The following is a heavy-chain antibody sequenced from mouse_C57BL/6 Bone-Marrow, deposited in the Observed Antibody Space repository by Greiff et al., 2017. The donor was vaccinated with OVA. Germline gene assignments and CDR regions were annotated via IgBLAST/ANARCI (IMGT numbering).Heavy chain of an antibody. J-gene: IGHJ4*01. CDR2: IDPSDSYT. D-gene: IGHD3-3*01. CDR1: GYTFTSSW. Sequence: VQLQQPGAELVLPGASVQLSCKSSGYTFTSSWMHWVKPRPGQGLEWIGEIDPSDSYTNYNQKFKGKSTLTVDKSSSTAYMQLSSLTSEDSAVYYCAREGQGAMDYWGQGTSVTVSS. CDR3: AREGQGAMDY. V-gene: IGHV1-69*01.